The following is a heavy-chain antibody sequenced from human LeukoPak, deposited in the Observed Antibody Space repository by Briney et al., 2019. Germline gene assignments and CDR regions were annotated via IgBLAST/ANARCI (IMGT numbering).Heavy chain of an antibody. J-gene: IGHJ4*02. CDR1: GFTFSSYA. CDR2: ISGSGGST. CDR3: AKQERPQLWLRREYYFDY. V-gene: IGHV3-23*01. D-gene: IGHD5-18*01. Sequence: PGGSLRLSCAASGFTFSSYAMSWVRQAPGKGLEWVSAISGSGGSTYYADSVKGRFTISRDNSKNTLYLQMNSLRAEDTAVYYCAKQERPQLWLRREYYFDYWGQGTLVTVSS.